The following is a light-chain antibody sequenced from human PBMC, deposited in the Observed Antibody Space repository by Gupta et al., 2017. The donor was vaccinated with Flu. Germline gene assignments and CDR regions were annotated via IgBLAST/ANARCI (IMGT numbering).Light chain of an antibody. Sequence: QSALTQPASVSGSPGQSITISCIAISSDFGGSNYVSWYQQHPGNAPKLMIYEVSNRPSGGSNRFSVSKSGTTASLTIAGRQAEDEDDYYCRAEASSSLVLGGGTKVTVL. CDR2: EVS. CDR3: RAEASSSLV. CDR1: SSDFGGSNY. J-gene: IGLJ3*02. V-gene: IGLV2-14*01.